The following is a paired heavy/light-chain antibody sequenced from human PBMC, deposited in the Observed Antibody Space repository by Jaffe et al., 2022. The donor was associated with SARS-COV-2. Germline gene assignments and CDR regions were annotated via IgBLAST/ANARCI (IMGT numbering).Heavy chain of an antibody. CDR3: ARDKDETGIGSFDH. Sequence: QVQLQESGPRLVKTSETLSLTCSVSGASIRSGGHHWNWIRQYPGKGLEWIGYFDDSGNTNYNESLRSRAVISVDRSRKQFSLKLTSVTAADTAVYYCARDKDETGIGSFDHWGQGTMVTVSS. J-gene: IGHJ4*02. V-gene: IGHV4-31*03. CDR2: FDDSGNT. CDR1: GASIRSGGHH.
Light chain of an antibody. CDR3: QQYYSRPFS. V-gene: IGKV4-1*01. CDR2: WAS. Sequence: DIVMTQSPDSLAVSLGERATINCKSSQSVLYSSNNNNYLAWYQQKPGQPPKLLIYWASTRESGVPDRFSGSGSGTDFTLTISSLQAEDVAFYYCQQYYSRPFSFGQGTKLEIK. CDR1: QSVLYSSNNNNY. J-gene: IGKJ2*01.